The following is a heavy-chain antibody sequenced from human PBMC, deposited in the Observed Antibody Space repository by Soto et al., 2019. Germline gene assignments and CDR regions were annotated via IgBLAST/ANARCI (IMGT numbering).Heavy chain of an antibody. CDR3: VKDWHRLAAAEYYYYYMDV. J-gene: IGHJ6*03. V-gene: IGHV3-23*01. Sequence: GGSLRVSCATSGFFFSDYAMSWVRQAPGKGLEWVSAMSGSGDTTYYADSVKGRFTISRDNSKNTLYLQMNSLRAEDTAVYFCVKDWHRLAAAEYYYYYMDVWGSGTTVTVSS. D-gene: IGHD6-13*01. CDR1: GFFFSDYA. CDR2: MSGSGDTT.